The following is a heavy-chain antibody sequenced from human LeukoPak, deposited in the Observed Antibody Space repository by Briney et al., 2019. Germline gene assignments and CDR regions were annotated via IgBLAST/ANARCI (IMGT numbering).Heavy chain of an antibody. J-gene: IGHJ4*02. CDR1: GYTFTSYG. CDR2: ISAYNGNT. D-gene: IGHD5-18*01. Sequence: GASVKVSCKASGYTFTSYGISWVRQAPGQGLEWMGWISAYNGNTNYAQKLQGRVTMTTDTSTSTAYMELRSLRSDDTAVYYCARVRTGGRGYSYGIEYYFDYWGQGTLVTVSS. CDR3: ARVRTGGRGYSYGIEYYFDY. V-gene: IGHV1-18*01.